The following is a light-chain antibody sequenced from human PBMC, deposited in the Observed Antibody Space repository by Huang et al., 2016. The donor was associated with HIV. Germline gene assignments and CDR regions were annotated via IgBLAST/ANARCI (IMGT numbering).Light chain of an antibody. V-gene: IGKV3-15*01. J-gene: IGKJ2*01. CDR1: QSVSSN. Sequence: EIVMTQSPATLSVSPGERATLSCRASQSVSSNLAWYQQKPGQGPRLLIYGASTRATGIPARFSGRGSGTEFTLTISSLQSEDFAVYYCQHYAHWPWFTFGQGTKLDI. CDR3: QHYAHWPWFT. CDR2: GAS.